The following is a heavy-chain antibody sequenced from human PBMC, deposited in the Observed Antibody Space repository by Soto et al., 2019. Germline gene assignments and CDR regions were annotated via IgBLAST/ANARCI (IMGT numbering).Heavy chain of an antibody. V-gene: IGHV3-33*01. CDR3: ARDCGSSSDCGMDV. CDR2: IWYDGSNK. Sequence: QVQLVESGGGVVQPGRSLRLSCAASGFTLSSYGMHWVRQAPGKGLEWVAVIWYDGSNKYYADSVKGRFTISRDNSKTTLYLQMNSLRAEDTAVYYCARDCGSSSDCGMDVWGQGTTVTVSS. CDR1: GFTLSSYG. J-gene: IGHJ6*02. D-gene: IGHD6-6*01.